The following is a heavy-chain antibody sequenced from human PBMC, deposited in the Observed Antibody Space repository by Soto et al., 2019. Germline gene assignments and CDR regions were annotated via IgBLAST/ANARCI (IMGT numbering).Heavy chain of an antibody. V-gene: IGHV4-59*01. D-gene: IGHD3-3*01. CDR1: GGSISSYY. J-gene: IGHJ5*02. CDR2: IYYSGST. Sequence: QVQLQESGPGLVKPSETLSLTCTVSGGSISSYYWSWIRQPPGKGLEWIGYIYYSGSTNYNPSLKSRVTISVDTSKNQFSLKLSSVTAADTAVYYCARGGYYDFWSGPQGFDPWGQGTLVTVSS. CDR3: ARGGYYDFWSGPQGFDP.